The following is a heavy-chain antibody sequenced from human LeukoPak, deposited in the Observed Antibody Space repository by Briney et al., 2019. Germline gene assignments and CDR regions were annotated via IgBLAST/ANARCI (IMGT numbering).Heavy chain of an antibody. CDR3: ASDDYVSQYYFDY. V-gene: IGHV3-48*04. CDR2: ISSTGSTA. CDR1: GFTSSSYS. J-gene: IGHJ4*02. Sequence: GGSLRLSCAASGFTSSSYSMNWVRQAPGKGLEWVSYISSTGSTAYYADSVKGRFTISRDNAKNSLYLQMNSLRADDTAVYYCASDDYVSQYYFDYWGQGTLVTVSS. D-gene: IGHD3-16*01.